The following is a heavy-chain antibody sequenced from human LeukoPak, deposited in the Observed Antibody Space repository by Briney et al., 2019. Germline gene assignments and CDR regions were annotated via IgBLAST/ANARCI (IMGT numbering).Heavy chain of an antibody. Sequence: PSETLSLTCTVSGGSISSYYWSWIRQPPGKGLEWIGYIYYSGSTNYNPSLKSRVTISVDTSKNQFSLKLSSVTAADAAVYYCARTGYGDYWSLDIWGQGTMVTASS. CDR3: ARTGYGDYWSLDI. V-gene: IGHV4-59*01. D-gene: IGHD4-17*01. CDR1: GGSISSYY. J-gene: IGHJ3*02. CDR2: IYYSGST.